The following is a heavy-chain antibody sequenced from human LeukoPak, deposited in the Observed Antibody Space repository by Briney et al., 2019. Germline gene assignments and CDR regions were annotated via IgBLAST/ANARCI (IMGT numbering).Heavy chain of an antibody. CDR3: ASPAITMIVVVNNGIAFDI. V-gene: IGHV3-48*01. CDR1: GFTFSSYS. Sequence: GGSLRLSCAASGFTFSSYSMNWVRQAPGKGLEWVSYISSSSSTIYYADSVKGRFTISRDNSKNTLYLQMNSLRAEDTAVYYCASPAITMIVVVNNGIAFDIWGQGTMVTVSS. CDR2: ISSSSSTI. J-gene: IGHJ3*02. D-gene: IGHD3-22*01.